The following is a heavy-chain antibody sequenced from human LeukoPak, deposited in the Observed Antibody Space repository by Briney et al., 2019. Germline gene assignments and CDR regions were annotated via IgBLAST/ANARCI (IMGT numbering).Heavy chain of an antibody. CDR2: INPSGGST. D-gene: IGHD2-2*01. J-gene: IGHJ4*02. CDR3: ARSTDCSSTSCNASPAGDY. Sequence: ASVKVSCKTSGYTFSSYYMHWVRQAPGQGPEWMGIINPSGGSTSHAQKFQGRVTMTTDTSTSTAYMELRGLRSDDTAVYYCARSTDCSSTSCNASPAGDYWGQGTLVTVSS. V-gene: IGHV1-46*01. CDR1: GYTFSSYY.